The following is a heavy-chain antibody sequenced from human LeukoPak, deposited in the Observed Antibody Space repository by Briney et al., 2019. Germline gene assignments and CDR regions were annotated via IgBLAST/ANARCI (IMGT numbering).Heavy chain of an antibody. CDR3: ASQKYDSSGLDH. CDR1: GYTFTSYY. V-gene: IGHV1-46*01. Sequence: ASVKVSCKASGYTFTSYYMHWVRQAPGQGLEWMGLINPSGGSTSYAQKFQGRVTTTWDTSTSTVYMELSSLRSEDTAIYYCASQKYDSSGLDHWGQGTLVTVSS. CDR2: INPSGGST. J-gene: IGHJ4*02. D-gene: IGHD3-22*01.